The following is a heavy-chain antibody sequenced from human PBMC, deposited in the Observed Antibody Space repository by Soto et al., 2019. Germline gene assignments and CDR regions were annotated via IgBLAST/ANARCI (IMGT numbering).Heavy chain of an antibody. V-gene: IGHV3-72*01. CDR2: IRNKAHSYST. Sequence: GGSLRLSCAVSGFTFGDHYIDWVRQAPGKGLEWVGRIRNKAHSYSTAHAASVKGRLTFSRDDSKNSVYLQMSSLRAEDTAVYYCARAHSSSYHYFDYWGQGTLVTVSS. D-gene: IGHD6-13*01. CDR1: GFTFGDHY. J-gene: IGHJ4*02. CDR3: ARAHSSSYHYFDY.